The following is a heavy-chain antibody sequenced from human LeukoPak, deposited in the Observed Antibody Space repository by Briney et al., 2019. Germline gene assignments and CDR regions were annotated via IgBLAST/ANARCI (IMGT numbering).Heavy chain of an antibody. Sequence: SGGSLRLSCAASGFTFDDYAMHWVRQAPGKGLEWVSGISWNSGSIGYADSVKGRFTISRDNAKNSLYLQMNSLRAEDTALYYCAAMVGATCDAFDVWGQGTMVTVSS. J-gene: IGHJ3*01. D-gene: IGHD1-26*01. CDR3: AAMVGATCDAFDV. CDR1: GFTFDDYA. V-gene: IGHV3-9*01. CDR2: ISWNSGSI.